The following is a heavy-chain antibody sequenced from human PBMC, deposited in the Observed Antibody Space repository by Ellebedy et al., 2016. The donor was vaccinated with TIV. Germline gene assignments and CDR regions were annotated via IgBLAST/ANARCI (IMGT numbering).Heavy chain of an antibody. V-gene: IGHV1-18*01. CDR2: ISAYNGHT. J-gene: IGHJ4*02. D-gene: IGHD6-13*01. CDR3: ARVDVHSSRWYKYYFDY. Sequence: AASVQVSCKASGYTFTSYGFTWVRQAPGQGLEWMGWISAYNGHTNYAQKFEGRVTLTTDTSTSTAYMELRNLRSDDTAVYYCARVDVHSSRWYKYYFDYWGQGTLVIVSS. CDR1: GYTFTSYG.